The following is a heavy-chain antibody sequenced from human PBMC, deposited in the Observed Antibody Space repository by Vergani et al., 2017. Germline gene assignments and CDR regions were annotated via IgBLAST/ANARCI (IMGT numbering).Heavy chain of an antibody. D-gene: IGHD6-13*01. CDR2: ISSSGRTI. J-gene: IGHJ6*03. Sequence: QVQVVESGGGLVKPGGSLRLSCAASGFTFSDYYMSWIRQAPGKGLEWVSYISSSGRTIYYADSVKGRFTISRDNAKNSLYLQMNSLRAEDTAVYYCARVPIFIAAAGTYYYYYYYMDVWGKGTTVTVSS. CDR1: GFTFSDYY. CDR3: ARVPIFIAAAGTYYYYYYYMDV. V-gene: IGHV3-11*01.